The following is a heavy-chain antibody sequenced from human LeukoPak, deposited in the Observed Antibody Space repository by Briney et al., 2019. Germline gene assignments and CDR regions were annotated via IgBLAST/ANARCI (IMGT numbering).Heavy chain of an antibody. D-gene: IGHD6-13*01. CDR3: ARLGQIAAAGHNWFDP. CDR2: IIPIFGTA. CDR1: GGTFSSYA. J-gene: IGHJ5*02. V-gene: IGHV1-69*06. Sequence: SVKVSCKASGGTFSSYAISWVRQAPGQGLEWMGGIIPIFGTANYAQKFQGRVTITADKSTSTAYMELSSLRSEDTAVYYCARLGQIAAAGHNWFDPWGQGTLVTVSS.